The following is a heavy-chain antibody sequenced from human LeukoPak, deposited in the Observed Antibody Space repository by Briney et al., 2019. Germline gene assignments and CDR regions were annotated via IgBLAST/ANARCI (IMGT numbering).Heavy chain of an antibody. V-gene: IGHV3-15*01. D-gene: IGHD1-14*01. J-gene: IGHJ5*02. CDR3: RGTRGDL. CDR1: GFTFSKVW. CDR2: IKSKSDDGTR. Sequence: GGSLRLSCEASGFTFSKVWMSWVRQAPGKGLEWVGRIKSKSDDGTRDYAPPVRGRFTISRDDSKSTVYLQMESLRSEDTGVYYCRGTRGDLWGQGTLVTVS.